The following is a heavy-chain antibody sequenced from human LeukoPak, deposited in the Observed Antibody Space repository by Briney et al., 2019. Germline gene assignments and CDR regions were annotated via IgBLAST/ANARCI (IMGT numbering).Heavy chain of an antibody. CDR1: GGSISSSSYY. CDR2: IYYSGST. Sequence: SETLSLTCTVSGGSISSSSYYWGWIRQPPGKGLEWIGSIYYSGSTYYDPSLKSRVTISVDTSKNQFSLKLSSVTAADTAVYYCASSVPRSRTLKNWGQGTLVTVSS. D-gene: IGHD6-13*01. V-gene: IGHV4-39*01. CDR3: ASSVPRSRTLKN. J-gene: IGHJ4*02.